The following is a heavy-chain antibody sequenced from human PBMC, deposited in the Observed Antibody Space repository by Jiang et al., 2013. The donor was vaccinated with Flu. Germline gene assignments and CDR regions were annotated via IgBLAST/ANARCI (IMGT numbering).Heavy chain of an antibody. CDR1: GYTFTSYY. V-gene: IGHV1-46*01. J-gene: IGHJ3*02. Sequence: SGAEVKKPGASVKVSCKASGYTFTSYYMHWVRQAPGQGLEWMGIINPSGGSTSYAQKFQGRVTMTRDTSTSTVYMELSSLRSEDTAVYYCARDGMIAPDPMGAFDIWGQGTMVTVSS. D-gene: IGHD3-22*01. CDR2: INPSGGST. CDR3: ARDGMIAPDPMGAFDI.